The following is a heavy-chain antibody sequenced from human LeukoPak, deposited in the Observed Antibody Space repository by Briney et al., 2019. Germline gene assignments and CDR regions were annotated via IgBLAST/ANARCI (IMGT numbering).Heavy chain of an antibody. CDR1: GGTFSSYA. D-gene: IGHD1-26*01. CDR2: IIPIFGTA. V-gene: IGHV1-69*13. J-gene: IGHJ3*02. Sequence: ASVKVSCKASGGTFSSYAISWVRQAPGQGLEWMGGIIPIFGTANYAQKFQGRVTITADESTSTAYMELSRLRSDDTAVYYCARGDPNSGSYPAHDAFDIWGQGTMVTVSS. CDR3: ARGDPNSGSYPAHDAFDI.